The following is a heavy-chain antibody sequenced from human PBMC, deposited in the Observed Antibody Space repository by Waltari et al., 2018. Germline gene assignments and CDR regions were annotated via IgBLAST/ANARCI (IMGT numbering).Heavy chain of an antibody. Sequence: QVQLQQWGAGLLKPSETLSLTCAVYGGSFSGYSWSWIRQPPGKGLEWIGEINHSGSTNYNPSLKSRVTISVDTSKNQFSLKLSSVTAADTAVYYCASKGIAVAHKYWGQGTLVTVSS. CDR2: INHSGST. CDR1: GGSFSGYS. J-gene: IGHJ4*02. D-gene: IGHD6-19*01. CDR3: ASKGIAVAHKY. V-gene: IGHV4-34*01.